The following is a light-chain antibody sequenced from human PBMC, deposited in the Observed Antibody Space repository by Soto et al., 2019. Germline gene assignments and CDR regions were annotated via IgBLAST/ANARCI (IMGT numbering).Light chain of an antibody. CDR3: QLRASRT. J-gene: IGKJ3*01. CDR1: QGISSY. Sequence: DLQLTQSPSFLSASVGDRVTITCRASQGISSYLAWYQQKLGKAPKLLIYAASTLQSGVPSRFSGSGSGTEFTLILGGLQLGELTAYGCQLRASRTVGAGIKVDL. CDR2: AAS. V-gene: IGKV1-9*01.